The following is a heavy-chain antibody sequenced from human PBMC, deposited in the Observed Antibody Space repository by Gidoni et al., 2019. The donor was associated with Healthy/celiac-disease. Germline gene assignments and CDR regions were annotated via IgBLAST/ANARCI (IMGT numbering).Heavy chain of an antibody. J-gene: IGHJ5*02. D-gene: IGHD2-2*01. V-gene: IGHV3-23*01. CDR3: AKAGCSSTSCYSDAPTNWFDP. CDR2: LSGSGGST. CDR1: GVTLSSYA. Sequence: EVQLLESGGGLVQHGGSLRRSCAAAGVTLSSYAMSWVRQAPGKGLEGVSALSGSGGSTYYADSVKGRFTLSRDNSKNTLYLQMNSLRAEDTAVYYCAKAGCSSTSCYSDAPTNWFDPWGQGTLVTVSS.